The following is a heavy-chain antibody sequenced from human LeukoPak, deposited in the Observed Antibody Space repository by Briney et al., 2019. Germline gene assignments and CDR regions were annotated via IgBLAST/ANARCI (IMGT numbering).Heavy chain of an antibody. D-gene: IGHD3-22*01. CDR1: GYTFSTYD. J-gene: IGHJ4*02. V-gene: IGHV1-2*02. Sequence: ASVKVSCKAAGYTFSTYDISWVRQAPGQGLEWTGWINPNSGGTKYAQKFQGRVTMTRDTSISTAYMELNRLTSDDTAVYYCARDSVVIISTDFDYWGQGTLVTVSS. CDR2: INPNSGGT. CDR3: ARDSVVIISTDFDY.